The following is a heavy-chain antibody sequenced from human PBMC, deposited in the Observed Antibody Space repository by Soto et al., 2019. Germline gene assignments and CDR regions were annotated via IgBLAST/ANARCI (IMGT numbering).Heavy chain of an antibody. CDR1: GFTFSSYA. V-gene: IGHV3-30-3*01. CDR3: ESSHYGMDV. Sequence: QVQPVESGGGVVQPGRSLRLSCAASGFTFSSYAMHWVRQAPGKGLEWVAVISYDGSNKYYADSVKGRFTISRDNSKNTLYLQMNSLRAEDTAVYYCESSHYGMDVWGQGTTVTVSS. CDR2: ISYDGSNK. J-gene: IGHJ6*02. D-gene: IGHD6-6*01.